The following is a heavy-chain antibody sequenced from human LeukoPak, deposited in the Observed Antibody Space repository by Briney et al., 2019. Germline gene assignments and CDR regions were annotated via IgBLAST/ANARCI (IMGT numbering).Heavy chain of an antibody. CDR2: IYYSGST. CDR3: ARGGRIAARPFDY. V-gene: IGHV4-39*07. D-gene: IGHD6-6*01. Sequence: SETMSLTCTVSGGSIGSSSYYWGWIRQPPGKGLEWIGNIYYSGSTYYNPSPKSRVTISVDTSKNQFSLKLSSVTAADTAVYYCARGGRIAARPFDYWGQGTLVTVSS. J-gene: IGHJ4*02. CDR1: GGSIGSSSYY.